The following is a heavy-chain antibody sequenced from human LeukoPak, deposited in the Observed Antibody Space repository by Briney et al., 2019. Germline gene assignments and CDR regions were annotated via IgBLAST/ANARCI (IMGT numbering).Heavy chain of an antibody. J-gene: IGHJ4*02. CDR3: ARGKIGYYYGNYDGF. V-gene: IGHV3-48*04. Sequence: QPGGSLRLSCAASGFTFSSYDMNWVRQAPGKGLEWVSYISTMSDTKYYADSVKGRLTISRDNAKNLLYLQMSSLRGEDTAVYYCARGKIGYYYGNYDGFWGQGTLVSVSS. CDR1: GFTFSSYD. D-gene: IGHD4-11*01. CDR2: ISTMSDTK.